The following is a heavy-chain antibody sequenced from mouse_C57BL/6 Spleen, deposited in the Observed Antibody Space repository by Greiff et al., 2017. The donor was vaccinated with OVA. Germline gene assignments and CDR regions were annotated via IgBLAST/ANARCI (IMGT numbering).Heavy chain of an antibody. D-gene: IGHD2-10*01. Sequence: EVKLVESGGGLVKPGGSLKLSCAASGFTFSDYGMHWVRQAPEKGLEWVAYISSGSSTIYYADTVKGRFTISRDNAKNTLFLQMTSLRSEDTAMYYCARGAYSYAMDYWGQGTSVTVSS. V-gene: IGHV5-17*01. CDR1: GFTFSDYG. CDR3: ARGAYSYAMDY. J-gene: IGHJ4*01. CDR2: ISSGSSTI.